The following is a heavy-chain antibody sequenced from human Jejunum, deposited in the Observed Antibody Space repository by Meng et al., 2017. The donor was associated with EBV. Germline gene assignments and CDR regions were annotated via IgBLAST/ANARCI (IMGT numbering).Heavy chain of an antibody. V-gene: IGHV6-1*01. CDR1: GDSVFCNGAA. D-gene: IGHD1-1*01. CDR2: TLYRYMWYN. J-gene: IGHJ4*02. Sequence: QAQLQPSVPGREKPSHTLSLTCAIAGDSVFCNGAACNWIRRSPARGLEWLGRTLYRYMWYNHYTPSVESRITSNTDTSKNQYSLQFKSVTPEDTAVYHCTRESTTGCVDYWGQGTLVTVSS. CDR3: TRESTTGCVDY.